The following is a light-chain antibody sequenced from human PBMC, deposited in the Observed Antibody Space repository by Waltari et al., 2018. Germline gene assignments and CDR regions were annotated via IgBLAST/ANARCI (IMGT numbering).Light chain of an antibody. J-gene: IGLJ1*01. CDR1: NIGGKT. CDR2: DDS. CDR3: QVWEGSSDHYV. V-gene: IGLV3-21*03. Sequence: SYVLTQPASVSVAPGKTARITCEGNNIGGKTVHWYQLRPGQAPVLVVHDDSDRPSVIPERFSGSNSGNTATLTISGVEVGDEGDYYCQVWEGSSDHYVFGTGTAVSV.